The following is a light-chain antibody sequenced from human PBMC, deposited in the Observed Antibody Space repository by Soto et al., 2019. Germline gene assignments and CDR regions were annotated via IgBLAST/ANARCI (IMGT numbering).Light chain of an antibody. CDR1: ESISGY. CDR2: DAS. CDR3: QQRAGWTLT. V-gene: IGKV3-11*01. J-gene: IGKJ4*01. Sequence: DIVFAESPATLSLSPGERAPLSCGASESISGYVGWYQKQGGPVPRLLIFDASHRATGIPARFSGSGFGTDLTITISSIENEDFAVYFCQQRAGWTLTFGGGTQVDIK.